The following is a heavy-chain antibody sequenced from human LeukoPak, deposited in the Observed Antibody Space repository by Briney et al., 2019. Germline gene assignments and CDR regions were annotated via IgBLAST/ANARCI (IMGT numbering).Heavy chain of an antibody. J-gene: IGHJ4*02. D-gene: IGHD3-22*01. CDR3: ARVGSDYYDSSGKFDY. Sequence: GASVKVSCKASGYTFTGYYMHWVRQAPGRGLEWMGWINPNSGGTNYAQKFQGRVTMTRDTSISTAYMELSRLRSDDTAVYYCARVGSDYYDSSGKFDYWGQGTLVTVSS. CDR1: GYTFTGYY. V-gene: IGHV1-2*02. CDR2: INPNSGGT.